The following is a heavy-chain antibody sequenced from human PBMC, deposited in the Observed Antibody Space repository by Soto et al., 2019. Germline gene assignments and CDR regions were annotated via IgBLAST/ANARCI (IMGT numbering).Heavy chain of an antibody. V-gene: IGHV1-8*01. CDR1: GYTFTSYD. J-gene: IGHJ6*02. D-gene: IGHD6-6*01. CDR2: MNPNSGNT. CDR3: ARDRAARHSLRASYYYYGMDV. Sequence: ASVKVSCKASGYTFTSYDTNWVRQATGQGLEWMGWMNPNSGNTGYAQKFQGRVTMTRNTSISTAYMELSSLRSEDTAVYYCARDRAARHSLRASYYYYGMDVWGQGTTVTVSS.